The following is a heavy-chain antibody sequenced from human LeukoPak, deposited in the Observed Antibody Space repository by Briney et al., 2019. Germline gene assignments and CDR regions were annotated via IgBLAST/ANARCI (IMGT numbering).Heavy chain of an antibody. CDR2: IYTSGST. CDR3: ARGGGYFDWLLPYYYYMDV. D-gene: IGHD3-9*01. J-gene: IGHJ6*03. Sequence: PSETLSLTCTVSGGSISSGSYYWSWIRQPAGKGLEWIGRIYTSGSTNYNPSLKSRVTISVDTSKNQFSLKLSSVTAADTAVYYCARGGGYFDWLLPYYYYMDVWGKGTTVTISS. V-gene: IGHV4-61*02. CDR1: GGSISSGSYY.